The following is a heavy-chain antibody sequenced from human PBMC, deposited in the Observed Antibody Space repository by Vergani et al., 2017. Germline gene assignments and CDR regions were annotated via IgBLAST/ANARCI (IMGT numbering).Heavy chain of an antibody. CDR1: GYTFTGYY. J-gene: IGHJ3*02. Sequence: QVQLVQSGAEVKKPGASVKVSCKASGYTFTGYYMHWVRQAPGQGLEWMGWINPNSGGTNHAQKFQGRVTMTRDTSISTAYMELSRLRSDDTAVYYCAGVPDYDSSGYYTGAFDIWGQGTMVTVSS. V-gene: IGHV1-2*02. CDR2: INPNSGGT. CDR3: AGVPDYDSSGYYTGAFDI. D-gene: IGHD3-22*01.